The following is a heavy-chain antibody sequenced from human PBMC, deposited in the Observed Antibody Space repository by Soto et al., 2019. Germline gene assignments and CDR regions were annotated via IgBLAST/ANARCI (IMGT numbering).Heavy chain of an antibody. CDR2: ISSNSAYI. D-gene: IGHD6-13*01. CDR1: GFTFRSFT. CDR3: TRDASRDSSARGWFDP. V-gene: IGHV3-21*01. J-gene: IGHJ5*02. Sequence: GGSLRLSCAASGFTFRSFTMNWARQAPGKGLEWVSTISSNSAYIYYTDALRGRFTISRDNAKNSLHLQMNSLRAEDTTVYYCTRDASRDSSARGWFDPWGPGAMVTVPS.